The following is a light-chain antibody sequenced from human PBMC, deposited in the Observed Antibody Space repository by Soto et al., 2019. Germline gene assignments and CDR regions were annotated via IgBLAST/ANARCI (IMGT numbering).Light chain of an antibody. CDR3: QETYSSPPWT. V-gene: IGKV1-39*01. J-gene: IGKJ1*01. CDR2: GAS. CDR1: QSVSTS. Sequence: DIQLTQSPSSLSASLGDRVTISCRASQSVSTSLNWYQQKAGTAPRLLIYGASSVKSGVPPRFSGSGSGRDFTLTISSLRPEDSATYFCQETYSSPPWTFGQGTKGEMK.